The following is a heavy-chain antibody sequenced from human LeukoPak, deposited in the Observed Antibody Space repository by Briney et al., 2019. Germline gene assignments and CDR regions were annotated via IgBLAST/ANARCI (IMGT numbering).Heavy chain of an antibody. CDR2: ISYDGSNK. Sequence: GRSLRLSCAASGFTFSSYGMHWVRQAPGKGLEWVAIISYDGSNKYYADSVKGRFTISRDNSKNTLYLQMNSLGAEDTAVYYCAKEENSCRYQYDYWGQGTLVTVSS. V-gene: IGHV3-30*18. CDR1: GFTFSSYG. D-gene: IGHD5-18*01. CDR3: AKEENSCRYQYDY. J-gene: IGHJ4*02.